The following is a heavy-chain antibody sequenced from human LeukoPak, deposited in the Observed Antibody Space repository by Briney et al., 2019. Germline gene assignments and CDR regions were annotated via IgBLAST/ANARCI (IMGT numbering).Heavy chain of an antibody. CDR2: ISSSSSYI. CDR3: ARSLGYCSSTSCYPQEFDY. CDR1: GFTFSNYG. J-gene: IGHJ4*02. Sequence: GGSLRLSCAASGFTFSNYGMNWVRQAPGKGLEWVSSISSSSSYIYYADSVKGRFTISRDNAKNSLYLQMNSLRAEDTAVYYCARSLGYCSSTSCYPQEFDYWGQGTLVTVSS. D-gene: IGHD2-2*01. V-gene: IGHV3-21*01.